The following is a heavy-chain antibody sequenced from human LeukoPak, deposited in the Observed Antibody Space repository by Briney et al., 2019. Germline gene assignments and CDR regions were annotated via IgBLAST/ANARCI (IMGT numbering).Heavy chain of an antibody. CDR3: ARLYYYASSGYDALDI. Sequence: ASVKVSCKASGGTFSSYAISWVRQAPGQGLEWMGGMDGSSGKTAYAQRFLGRVTITRNTSISTAYMELSSLTSEDTAVYYCARLYYYASSGYDALDIWGQGTMVTVSS. CDR1: GGTFSSYA. D-gene: IGHD3-22*01. J-gene: IGHJ3*02. CDR2: MDGSSGKT. V-gene: IGHV1-8*03.